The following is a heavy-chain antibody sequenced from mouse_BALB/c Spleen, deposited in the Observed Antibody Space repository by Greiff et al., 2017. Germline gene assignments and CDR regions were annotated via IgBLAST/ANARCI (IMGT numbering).Heavy chain of an antibody. J-gene: IGHJ4*01. CDR2: INPGSGGT. CDR1: GYAFTNYL. Sequence: QVQLQQSGAELVRPGTSVKVSCKASGYAFTNYLIEWVKQRPGHGLEWIGVINPGSGGTNYNEKFKGKATLTADKSSSTAYMQLSSLTSDDSAVYFCARNGNYEDYAMDYWGQGTSVTVSS. CDR3: ARNGNYEDYAMDY. V-gene: IGHV1-54*01. D-gene: IGHD2-1*01.